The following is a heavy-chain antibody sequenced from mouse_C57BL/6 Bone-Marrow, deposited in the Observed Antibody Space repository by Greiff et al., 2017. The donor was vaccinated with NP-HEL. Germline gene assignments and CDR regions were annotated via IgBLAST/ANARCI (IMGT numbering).Heavy chain of an antibody. CDR1: GYTFTSYG. D-gene: IGHD1-1*01. J-gene: IGHJ3*01. CDR2: IYPRSGNT. V-gene: IGHV1-81*01. CDR3: ARSVYYGSRGGFAY. Sequence: VKLQESGAELARPGASVKLSCKASGYTFTSYGISWVKQRTGQGLEWIGEIYPRSGNTYYNEKFKGKATLTADKSSSTAYMELRSLTSEDSAVYFCARSVYYGSRGGFAYWGQGTLVTVSA.